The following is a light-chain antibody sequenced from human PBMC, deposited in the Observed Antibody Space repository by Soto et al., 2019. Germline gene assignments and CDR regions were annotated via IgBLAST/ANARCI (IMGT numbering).Light chain of an antibody. CDR2: GNT. CDR3: QYYDSSLSGYV. CDR1: SSNIGAGYP. Sequence: QSVLTQPPSVSGAPGQRITISCTGSSSNIGAGYPVHWYQQLPGTAPKLLIFGNTIRPSGVPDRFSGSRSGLAITGLQAEDEADYYCQYYDSSLSGYVFGTGTKVTVL. J-gene: IGLJ1*01. V-gene: IGLV1-40*01.